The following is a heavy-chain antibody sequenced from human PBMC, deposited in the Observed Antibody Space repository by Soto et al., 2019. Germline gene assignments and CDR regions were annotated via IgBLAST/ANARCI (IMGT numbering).Heavy chain of an antibody. CDR2: ISESGAIT. D-gene: IGHD1-26*01. CDR3: AKAQYTGIYKALDY. J-gene: IGHJ4*02. V-gene: IGHV3-23*01. Sequence: EVHLLESGGGLVQPGGSLRLSCVASGFTFSSYTMYWVRQVPGKGLEWVSDISESGAITHYADSVKGRFTISRDDPKSTLYLQMHALRGDDTAVHYCAKAQYTGIYKALDYWGQGTLVTVST. CDR1: GFTFSSYT.